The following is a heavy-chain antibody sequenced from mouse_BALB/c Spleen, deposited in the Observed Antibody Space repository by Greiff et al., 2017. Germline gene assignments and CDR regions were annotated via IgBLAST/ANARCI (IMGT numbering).Heavy chain of an antibody. Sequence: EVKLVESGGGFVKPGGSLKLSCAASGFTFSSYTMSWVRQTPEKRLEWVATISSGGSYTYYPDSVKGRFTISRDNAKNTLYLQMSSLKSEDTAMYYCTRDSSGWLDYGGQGTTLTVSA. CDR1: GFTFSSYT. J-gene: IGHJ2*01. CDR2: ISSGGSYT. V-gene: IGHV5-6-4*01. D-gene: IGHD3-1*01. CDR3: TRDSSGWLDY.